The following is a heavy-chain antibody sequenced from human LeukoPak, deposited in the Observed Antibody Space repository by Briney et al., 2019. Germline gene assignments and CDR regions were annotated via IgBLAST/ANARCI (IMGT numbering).Heavy chain of an antibody. CDR2: IRNKAYRGTT. CDR1: GFTFSDYP. D-gene: IGHD2-2*01. V-gene: IGHV3-49*01. CDR3: TKENIVVVPAAMKYYYYYMDV. Sequence: GGSLRLSCATSGFTFSDYPMSWFRQAPGKGLEGVGFIRNKAYRGTTEYTACVKGRFSISRDDSKSIAYLQMNSLKTEDTAVYFCTKENIVVVPAAMKYYYYYMDVWGKGTTVTVSS. J-gene: IGHJ6*03.